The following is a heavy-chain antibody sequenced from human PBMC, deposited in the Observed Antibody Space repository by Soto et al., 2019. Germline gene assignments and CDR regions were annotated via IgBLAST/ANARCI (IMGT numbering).Heavy chain of an antibody. CDR3: ARHIHNQGFEYYFDS. J-gene: IGHJ4*02. D-gene: IGHD1-1*01. V-gene: IGHV4-39*01. CDR1: GGSITSSGSA. CDR2: IDYSGNI. Sequence: QLQLQESGPGLVKPSETLSLTCNASGGSITSSGSAWGWIRQSPGKGLEWIGTIDYSGNIYYIPSLKSRITISVDTSKNQISLKLISVTAADTAVYYCARHIHNQGFEYYFDSWGQGTLVTVSS.